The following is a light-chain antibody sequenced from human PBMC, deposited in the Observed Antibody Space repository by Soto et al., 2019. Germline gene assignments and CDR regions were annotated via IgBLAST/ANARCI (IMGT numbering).Light chain of an antibody. CDR2: ADN. J-gene: IGLJ2*01. V-gene: IGLV1-40*01. Sequence: QSVLTQTPSVSGAPGQTITMSCTGSSSNIGAGYDVHWYQQIPGAAPRLLIYADNNRPSGVPDRFSASKSGTSASLAITGLHGEDEANYYCQSYDTSLSGVIFGAGTKLTVL. CDR1: SSNIGAGYD. CDR3: QSYDTSLSGVI.